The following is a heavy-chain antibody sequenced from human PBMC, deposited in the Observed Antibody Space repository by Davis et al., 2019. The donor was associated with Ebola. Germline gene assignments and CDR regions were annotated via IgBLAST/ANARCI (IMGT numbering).Heavy chain of an antibody. D-gene: IGHD6-19*01. CDR3: AKDIVGIIAVAGTTFDY. V-gene: IGHV3-21*04. Sequence: PGGSLRLSCAASGFTFSSYSMNWVRQAPGKGLEWVSSISSSSSYIYYADSVKGRFTISRDNAKNSLYLQMNSLRAEDTALYYCAKDIVGIIAVAGTTFDYWGQGTLVTVSS. CDR2: ISSSSSYI. CDR1: GFTFSSYS. J-gene: IGHJ4*02.